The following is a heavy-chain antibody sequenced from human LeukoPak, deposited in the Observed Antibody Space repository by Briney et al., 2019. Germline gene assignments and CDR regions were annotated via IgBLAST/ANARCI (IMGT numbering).Heavy chain of an antibody. CDR3: ARDRVYYYDSSGYYPDAFDI. CDR2: IYSGGST. V-gene: IGHV3-66*01. CDR1: GFTVSTNY. J-gene: IGHJ3*02. D-gene: IGHD3-22*01. Sequence: GGSLRLSCAASGFTVSTNYMSWVRQAPGKGLEWVSVIYSGGSTYYADSVKGRFTISRDNSKNTLYLQMNSLRAEDTAVYYCARDRVYYYDSSGYYPDAFDIWGQGTMVTVSS.